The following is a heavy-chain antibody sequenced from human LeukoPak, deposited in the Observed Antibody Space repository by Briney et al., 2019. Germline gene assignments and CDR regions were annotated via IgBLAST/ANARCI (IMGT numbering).Heavy chain of an antibody. V-gene: IGHV3-73*01. J-gene: IGHJ4*02. D-gene: IGHD3-22*01. CDR1: GFTFSGSA. CDR2: IRSKANSYAT. CDR3: TRHSYDSSGYHVTGDDY. Sequence: GGSLRLSCAASGFTFSGSAMHWVRQASGKGLEWVGRIRSKANSYATAYAASVKGRFTICRDDSKNTAYLQMNSLKTEDTAVYYCTRHSYDSSGYHVTGDDYWGQGTLVTVSS.